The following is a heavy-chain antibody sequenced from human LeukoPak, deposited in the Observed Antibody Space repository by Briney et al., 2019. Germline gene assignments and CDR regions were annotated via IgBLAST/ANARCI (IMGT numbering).Heavy chain of an antibody. J-gene: IGHJ5*02. V-gene: IGHV4-59*08. CDR2: IFYSGST. Sequence: SETLSLTCTVSGGSMNNYYWNWIRQPPGKGLEWIGSIFYSGSTNYNPSLKSRVTISVDTSKNQFSLKLRSVTAADTAMYYCARAYSSSWYYNWFDPWGQGTLVTVSS. D-gene: IGHD6-13*01. CDR1: GGSMNNYY. CDR3: ARAYSSSWYYNWFDP.